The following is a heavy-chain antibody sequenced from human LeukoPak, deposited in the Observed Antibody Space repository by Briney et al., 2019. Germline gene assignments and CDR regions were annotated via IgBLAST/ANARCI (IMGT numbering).Heavy chain of an antibody. CDR1: GYSFTSYW. CDR3: ARTVAMNCSSTSCYEYYFDY. Sequence: NLGESLKISCKGSGYSFTSYWNGWVRQMPGKGLEWMGIIYPGDSDTRYSPSFQGQVTISADKSISTAYLQWSSLKASDTAMYYCARTVAMNCSSTSCYEYYFDYWGQGTLVTVSS. D-gene: IGHD2-2*01. J-gene: IGHJ4*02. V-gene: IGHV5-51*01. CDR2: IYPGDSDT.